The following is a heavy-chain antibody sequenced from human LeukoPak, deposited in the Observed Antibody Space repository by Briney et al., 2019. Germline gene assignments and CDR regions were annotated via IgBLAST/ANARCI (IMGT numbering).Heavy chain of an antibody. CDR1: GFTFSSYA. Sequence: GGSLRLSCAASGFTFSSYAMSWVRQAPGKGLEWVSSISSSSYIYYADSVKGRFTISRDNAKNSLYLQMNSLRAEDTAVYYCASLAVADPFDYWGQGTLVTVSS. CDR2: ISSSSYI. D-gene: IGHD6-19*01. V-gene: IGHV3-21*01. J-gene: IGHJ4*02. CDR3: ASLAVADPFDY.